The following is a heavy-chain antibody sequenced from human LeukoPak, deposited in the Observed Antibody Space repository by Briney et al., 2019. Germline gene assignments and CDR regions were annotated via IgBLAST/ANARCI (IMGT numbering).Heavy chain of an antibody. V-gene: IGHV3-30-3*01. CDR1: GFTFSSYA. CDR3: ARAVRGGYYFDY. CDR2: ISYDGSNK. J-gene: IGHJ4*02. D-gene: IGHD3-10*01. Sequence: PGGSLRLSRAASGFTFSSYAMHWVRQAPGKGLEWVAVISYDGSNKYYADSVKGRFTISRDNSKNTLYLQMNSLRAEDTAVYYCARAVRGGYYFDYWGQGTLVTVSS.